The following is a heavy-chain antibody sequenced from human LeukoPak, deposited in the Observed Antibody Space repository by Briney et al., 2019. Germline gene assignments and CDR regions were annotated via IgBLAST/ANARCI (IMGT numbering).Heavy chain of an antibody. Sequence: SETLSLTCAVYGGSFSGYYWSWIRQPPGKGLEWIGEINHSGSTNYNPSLKSRVTISVDTSKNQFSLKLSSVTAADTAVYYCAXXXXXXXXXXXSCYPLVGYYGMDVWGQGTTVTVSS. V-gene: IGHV4-34*01. CDR3: AXXXXXXXXXXXSCYPLVGYYGMDV. J-gene: IGHJ6*02. CDR1: GGSFSGYY. CDR2: INHSGST. D-gene: IGHD2-2*01.